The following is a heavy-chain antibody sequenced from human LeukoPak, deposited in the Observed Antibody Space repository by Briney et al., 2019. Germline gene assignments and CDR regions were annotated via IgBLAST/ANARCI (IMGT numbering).Heavy chain of an antibody. CDR3: ARDLAYSRLDY. Sequence: GGPLRLSCAVSGLTFSSSWMDWVRQAPGKGLEWVASINPDGNKKYSADSVKGRFTISRDNAENSLYLQMNSLRVEDTAFYYCARDLAYSRLDYWGQGMLVTVSS. J-gene: IGHJ4*02. CDR2: INPDGNKK. V-gene: IGHV3-7*01. D-gene: IGHD5-18*01. CDR1: GLTFSSSW.